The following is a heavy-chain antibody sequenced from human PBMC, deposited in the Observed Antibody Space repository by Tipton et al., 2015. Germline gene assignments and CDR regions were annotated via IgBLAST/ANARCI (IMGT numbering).Heavy chain of an antibody. Sequence: GSLRLSCAASGFTFSSYDMNWVRQAPGKGLEWVSYISSRSSTIYYADSVKGRFTISRDNANNSLYLQMHSLRDEDTAVYYCETKLYASAWDYWGQGTLVTVSS. CDR3: ETKLYASAWDY. CDR1: GFTFSSYD. D-gene: IGHD6-19*01. CDR2: ISSRSSTI. J-gene: IGHJ4*02. V-gene: IGHV3-48*02.